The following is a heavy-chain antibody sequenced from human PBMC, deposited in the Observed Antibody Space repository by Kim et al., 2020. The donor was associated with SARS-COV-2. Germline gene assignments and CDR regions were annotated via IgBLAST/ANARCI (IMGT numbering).Heavy chain of an antibody. J-gene: IGHJ4*02. CDR3: ASTDSYYDSSGYLTFDY. Sequence: LKSRVTISVDTSKNQFSLKLSSVTAADTAVYYCASTDSYYDSSGYLTFDYWGQGTLVTVSS. D-gene: IGHD3-22*01. V-gene: IGHV4-31*02.